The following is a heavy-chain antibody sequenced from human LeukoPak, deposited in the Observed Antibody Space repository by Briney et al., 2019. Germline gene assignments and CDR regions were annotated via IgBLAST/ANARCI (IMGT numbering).Heavy chain of an antibody. V-gene: IGHV3-21*01. D-gene: IGHD5-18*01. Sequence: GGSLRLSCAASGFTFSSYSMNWVRQAPGKGLEWVSSTSSRSSYIYYADSVKGRFTISRDNAKNSLYLQMNSLKAEDTAVYYCARSQRGYSYGTVYYYYMDVWGKGTTVTVSS. CDR1: GFTFSSYS. J-gene: IGHJ6*03. CDR3: ARSQRGYSYGTVYYYYMDV. CDR2: TSSRSSYI.